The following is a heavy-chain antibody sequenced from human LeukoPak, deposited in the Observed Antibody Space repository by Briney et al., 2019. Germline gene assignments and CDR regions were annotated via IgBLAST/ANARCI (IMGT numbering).Heavy chain of an antibody. CDR3: AKRPRGNYLDPFDY. D-gene: IGHD3-10*01. CDR2: ISGSGGST. V-gene: IGHV3-23*01. J-gene: IGHJ4*02. Sequence: GGSLRLSCAASGFTFSSYAMSWVRQAPGXGLEWVSGISGSGGSTYYADSVKGRFTISRDNSKNRLYLQMNSLRAEDTAVYYCAKRPRGNYLDPFDYWGQGTLVTVSS. CDR1: GFTFSSYA.